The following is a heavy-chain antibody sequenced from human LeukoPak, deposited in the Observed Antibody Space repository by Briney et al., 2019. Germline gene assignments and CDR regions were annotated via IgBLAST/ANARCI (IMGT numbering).Heavy chain of an antibody. V-gene: IGHV3-23*01. CDR1: ELPFSRVA. CDR3: ANWGGPGNSGVGDH. CDR2: SSRRRHTR. D-gene: IGHD3-10*01. J-gene: IGHJ4*02. Sequence: GGSRRRSCPPSELPFSRVAMIWDRQPPGKWLEWISGSSRRRHTRYYADSVRGRYTISRDNSRNTLFLQMDSLRAADTAVYYCANWGGPGNSGVGDHWGQGTLVIVSS.